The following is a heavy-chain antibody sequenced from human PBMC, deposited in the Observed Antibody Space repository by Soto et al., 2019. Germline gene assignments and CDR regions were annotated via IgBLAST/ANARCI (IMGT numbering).Heavy chain of an antibody. D-gene: IGHD4-4*01. CDR3: ARMRTWLQSFDY. J-gene: IGHJ4*02. CDR1: GFSLSTSGRC. V-gene: IGHV2-70*01. CDR2: IDWADDK. Sequence: GSGPTLVNPTRARTLTCTFSGFSLSTSGRCGSWIRQPPGKALEWLALIDWADDKYYSTSLKTRLTISKDTSKNQVVLTMTNMDPVDTATYYCARMRTWLQSFDYWGQGTLVTVSS.